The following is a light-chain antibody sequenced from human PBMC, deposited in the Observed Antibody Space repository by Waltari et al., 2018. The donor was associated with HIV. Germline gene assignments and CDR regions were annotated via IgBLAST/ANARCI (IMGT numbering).Light chain of an antibody. V-gene: IGLV1-40*01. Sequence: QSVLTQPPSVSGAPGQRVTISCTGSSSNIGADYAVHWYQQLPGPAPKLVIYGYNNRPPWAPDRFPGSKSGTSASPAITGLQAEDEADYYCQSYDSSLSAVLFGGGTKLTVL. CDR2: GYN. CDR1: SSNIGADYA. CDR3: QSYDSSLSAVL. J-gene: IGLJ2*01.